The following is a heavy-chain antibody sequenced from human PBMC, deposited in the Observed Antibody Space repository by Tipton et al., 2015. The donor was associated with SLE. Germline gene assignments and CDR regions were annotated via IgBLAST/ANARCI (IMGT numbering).Heavy chain of an antibody. J-gene: IGHJ4*02. CDR1: GFTFSSYW. CDR2: IKQDRSGK. V-gene: IGHV3-7*03. Sequence: SLRLSCAASGFTFSSYWMSWVRQAPGKGLEWVANIKQDRSGKYYVDSVKGRFTISRDNAKNSLYLQMNSLRAEDTAVYYCASGERRIVGATYYWGQVTLVTVSS. D-gene: IGHD1-26*01. CDR3: ASGERRIVGATYY.